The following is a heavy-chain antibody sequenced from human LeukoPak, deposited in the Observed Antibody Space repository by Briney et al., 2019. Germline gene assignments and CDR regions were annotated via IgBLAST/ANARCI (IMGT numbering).Heavy chain of an antibody. CDR3: ARGYNWNGYSWFDP. V-gene: IGHV4-30-4*01. CDR1: GGSISSGDYY. CDR2: IYYSGST. J-gene: IGHJ5*02. Sequence: SQTLSLTCTVSGGSISSGDYYWSWIRQPPGKGLEWIGYIYYSGSTYYNPSLKSRVTMSVDTSKNQFSLKLSSVTAADTAVYYCARGYNWNGYSWFDPWGQGTLVTVSS. D-gene: IGHD1-1*01.